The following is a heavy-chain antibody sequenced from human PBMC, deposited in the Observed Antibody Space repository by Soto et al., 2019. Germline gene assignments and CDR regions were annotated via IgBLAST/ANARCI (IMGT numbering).Heavy chain of an antibody. J-gene: IGHJ4*02. CDR3: ARNSYDILTGFDADY. V-gene: IGHV1-18*01. D-gene: IGHD3-9*01. Sequence: QVQLVQSGAEVKKPGASVKVSCKASGYTFTSYGISWVRQAPGQGLEWMGWISAYNGNTNYAQKLQGRVTMTTDTSPSTAYMELRSLRSDDTAVYYCARNSYDILTGFDADYWGQGTLVTVSS. CDR1: GYTFTSYG. CDR2: ISAYNGNT.